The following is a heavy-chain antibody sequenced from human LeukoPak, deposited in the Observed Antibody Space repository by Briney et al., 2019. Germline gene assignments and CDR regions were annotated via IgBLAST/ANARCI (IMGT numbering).Heavy chain of an antibody. D-gene: IGHD6-6*01. CDR3: ASHIAAH. CDR1: GGSISSSSSY. CDR2: IYYSGSS. Sequence: SETLSLTCSVSGGSISSSSSYWGWIRQPPGKGLEWIGSIYYSGSSFDNPALKSRVTISVDTSKNQFSLKLSSVTAADTAVYYCASHIAAHWGQGTLVTVSS. J-gene: IGHJ4*02. V-gene: IGHV4-39*01.